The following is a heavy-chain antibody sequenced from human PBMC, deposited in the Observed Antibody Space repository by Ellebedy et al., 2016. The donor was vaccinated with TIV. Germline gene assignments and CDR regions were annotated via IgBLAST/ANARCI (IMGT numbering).Heavy chain of an antibody. V-gene: IGHV3-23*01. CDR3: ASSRYHYYLGNTIFVY. CDR1: GFTFNNYA. J-gene: IGHJ4*02. Sequence: PGGSLRLSCAASGFTFNNYAMSWVRQAPGKGLEWVSTISHTGTRTYYANSVEGRFTISRDNSKNTLYLQMNSLRAEDTAVYYCASSRYHYYLGNTIFVYWGQGTMVTVAS. CDR2: ISHTGTRT. D-gene: IGHD3-10*01.